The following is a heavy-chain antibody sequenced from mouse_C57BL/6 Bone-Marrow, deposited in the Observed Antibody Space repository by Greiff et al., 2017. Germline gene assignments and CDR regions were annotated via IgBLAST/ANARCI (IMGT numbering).Heavy chain of an antibody. CDR2: INPNNGGT. CDR3: ARSGPPGDAMDY. J-gene: IGHJ4*01. CDR1: GYTFTDYY. D-gene: IGHD3-1*01. V-gene: IGHV1-26*01. Sequence: VQQSGPELVKPGASVKISCKASGYTFTDYYMNWVKQSHGKSLEWIGDINPNNGGTSYNQKFKGKATLTVDKSSSTAYMELRSLTSEDSAVYYCARSGPPGDAMDYWGQGTSVTVSS.